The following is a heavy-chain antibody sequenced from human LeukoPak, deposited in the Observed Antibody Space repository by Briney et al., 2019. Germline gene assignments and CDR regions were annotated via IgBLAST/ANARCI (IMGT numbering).Heavy chain of an antibody. CDR1: GFTFSSYW. Sequence: QTGGSLRLSCAVSGFTFSSYWMNWVRQAPGKGLEWVSYISSSGSTIYYADSVKGRFTISRDNSKNTLYLQMNSLRAEDTAVYYCAKDVRRYCSGGSCRPLGYLDVWGKGTTVTVTS. V-gene: IGHV3-48*01. CDR3: AKDVRRYCSGGSCRPLGYLDV. D-gene: IGHD2-15*01. CDR2: ISSSGSTI. J-gene: IGHJ6*03.